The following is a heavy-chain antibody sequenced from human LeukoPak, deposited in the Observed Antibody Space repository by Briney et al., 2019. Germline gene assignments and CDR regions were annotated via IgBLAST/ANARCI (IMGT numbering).Heavy chain of an antibody. V-gene: IGHV3-23*01. Sequence: TGGSLRLSCAASGFTFSTSAMSWVRQAAGKGLEWVAAISGSGGSTYYADFVKGRFTVSRDNSKDTLYLQMNSLRAEDTAVYYCAKDSRIPAGGTEPSDYWGQGTLVTVSS. J-gene: IGHJ4*02. CDR3: AKDSRIPAGGTEPSDY. CDR2: ISGSGGST. D-gene: IGHD6-13*01. CDR1: GFTFSTSA.